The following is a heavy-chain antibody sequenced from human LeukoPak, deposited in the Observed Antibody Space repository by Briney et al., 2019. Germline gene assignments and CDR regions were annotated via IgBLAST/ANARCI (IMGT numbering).Heavy chain of an antibody. V-gene: IGHV3-43D*03. J-gene: IGHJ6*03. CDR3: AKAGICSSTSCYYYYMDV. CDR1: GFTFDDYA. D-gene: IGHD2-2*01. Sequence: GGSLRLSCAASGFTFDDYAMHWVRQAPGKGLEWVSLISWDGGSTYYADSVKGRFTISRDNSKNSLYLQMNSLRAEDTALYYCAKAGICSSTSCYYYYMDVWGKGTTVTVSS. CDR2: ISWDGGST.